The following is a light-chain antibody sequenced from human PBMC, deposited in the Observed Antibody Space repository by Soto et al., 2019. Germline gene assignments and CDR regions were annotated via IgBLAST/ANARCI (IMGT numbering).Light chain of an antibody. CDR2: DND. J-gene: IGLJ2*01. CDR3: ATWDRSLSVGV. CDR1: SSNIVNNY. V-gene: IGLV1-51*01. Sequence: QSVLTQPPSVSAAPGQKGTISCSGSSSNIVNNYLVWYQQLPGTAHKLLIYDNDKRPSGIPDRFSGSKSGTSATLGITGLQAGDEADYYCATWDRSLSVGVFGGGTKLTVL.